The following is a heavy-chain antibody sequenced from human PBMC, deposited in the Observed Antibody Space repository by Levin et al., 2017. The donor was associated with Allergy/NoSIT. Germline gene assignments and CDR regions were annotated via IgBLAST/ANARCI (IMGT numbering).Heavy chain of an antibody. CDR1: GGSISTSGYY. CDR3: ASSIYYYYYAMDV. V-gene: IGHV4-39*07. CDR2: VYHSGGT. Sequence: SQTLSLTCIVSGGSISTSGYYWGWIRQSPGKGLEWIGSVYHSGGTFYNPSLKSRITISMDTSKNQFSLRLTSVTAADTAVYYCASSIYYYYYAMDVWGHGTTVTVSS. J-gene: IGHJ6*02.